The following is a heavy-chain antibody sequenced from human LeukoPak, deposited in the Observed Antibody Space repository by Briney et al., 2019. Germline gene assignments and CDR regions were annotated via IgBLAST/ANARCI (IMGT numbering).Heavy chain of an antibody. CDR3: VKSSGTNDYGMDA. CDR1: GFTFNRFG. D-gene: IGHD3-10*01. J-gene: IGHJ6*02. Sequence: GGSLRLSCAVSGFTFNRFGMHWVRQAPGKGLEWVAVITNDGSRQYYTDSVKGRFTISRDNSENTLSLQMNSLRDEDTAVYYCVKSSGTNDYGMDAWGQGTTVTVPS. V-gene: IGHV3-30*18. CDR2: ITNDGSRQ.